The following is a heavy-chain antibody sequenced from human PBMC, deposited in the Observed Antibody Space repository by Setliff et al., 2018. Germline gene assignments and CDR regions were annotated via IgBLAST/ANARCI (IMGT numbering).Heavy chain of an antibody. V-gene: IGHV3-48*01. Sequence: GGSLRLSCAASGFTFSIYSMSWARQAPGKGLEWVSYISSSSSTIYYADSVKGRFTISRDNAKNSLYLQMNSLRAEDTAVYYCARDYTYYDFWSGPSSDAFDIWGQGTMVTVSS. CDR2: ISSSSSTI. CDR1: GFTFSIYS. J-gene: IGHJ3*02. D-gene: IGHD3-3*01. CDR3: ARDYTYYDFWSGPSSDAFDI.